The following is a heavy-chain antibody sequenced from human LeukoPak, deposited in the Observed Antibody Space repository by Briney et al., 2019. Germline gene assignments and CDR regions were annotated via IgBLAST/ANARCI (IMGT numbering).Heavy chain of an antibody. CDR1: GGTFSSYA. CDR2: IIPIFGTA. D-gene: IGHD2-2*02. CDR3: ARAYSGYCSSTSCYRADFWSGYDYYYYMDV. J-gene: IGHJ6*03. V-gene: IGHV1-69*01. Sequence: GSSVKVSCKASGGTFSSYAISWVRQAPGQGLEWMGGIIPIFGTANYAQKFQGRVTITADESTSTAYMELSSLRSEDTAVYYCARAYSGYCSSTSCYRADFWSGYDYYYYMDVWGKGTTVTVSS.